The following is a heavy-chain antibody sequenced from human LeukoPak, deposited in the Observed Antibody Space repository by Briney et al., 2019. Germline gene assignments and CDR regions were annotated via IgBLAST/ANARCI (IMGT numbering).Heavy chain of an antibody. CDR3: AKEDEYYYDSSGYSYFDY. CDR1: GFTFSSYG. J-gene: IGHJ4*02. V-gene: IGHV3-33*06. Sequence: PGTSLRLSCAASGFTFSSYGMHWVRQAPGKGLEWVAVIWYDGSNKYYVDSVKGRLTISRDNSKNTLYLQMNSLRAEDTAVYYCAKEDEYYYDSSGYSYFDYWGQGTLVTVSS. CDR2: IWYDGSNK. D-gene: IGHD3-22*01.